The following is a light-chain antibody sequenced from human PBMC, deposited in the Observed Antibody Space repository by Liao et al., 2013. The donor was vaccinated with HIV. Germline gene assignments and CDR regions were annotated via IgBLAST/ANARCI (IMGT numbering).Light chain of an antibody. Sequence: SYDLTQPPSVSVSPGQTASITCSGDKLGDKYTCWYQQKPGQSPVLVIYRDSKRPSGIPERFSGYQSGNTATLTISGTQTLDEADYYCQTWDSSNMIFGGGTKLTVL. V-gene: IGLV3-1*01. CDR3: QTWDSSNMI. CDR1: KLGDKY. J-gene: IGLJ2*01. CDR2: RDS.